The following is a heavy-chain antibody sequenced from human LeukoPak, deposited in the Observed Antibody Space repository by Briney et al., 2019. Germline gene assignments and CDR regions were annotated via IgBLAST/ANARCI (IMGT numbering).Heavy chain of an antibody. V-gene: IGHV4-34*01. CDR1: GGSFSGYY. CDR3: ARGPGASLRYFDWLHLHYFDY. J-gene: IGHJ4*02. Sequence: KASETLSLTCAVYGGSFSGYYWSWIRQPPGKGLEWIGEINHSGSTNYNPSLKSRVTISVDTSKNQFSLKLSSVTAADTAVYYCARGPGASLRYFDWLHLHYFDYWGQGTLVTVSS. D-gene: IGHD3-9*01. CDR2: INHSGST.